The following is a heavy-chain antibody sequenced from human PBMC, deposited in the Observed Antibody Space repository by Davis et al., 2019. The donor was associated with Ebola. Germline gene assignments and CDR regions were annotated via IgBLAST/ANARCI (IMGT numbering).Heavy chain of an antibody. CDR3: AREIVVVPAAPLDYYYYMDV. D-gene: IGHD2-2*01. J-gene: IGHJ6*03. Sequence: GESLKISCAASGFTFSYYGMHWVRQAPGKGLEWVAVISYDGSNKYYADSVKGRFTISRDNSKNTLYLQMNSLRAEDTAVYYCAREIVVVPAAPLDYYYYMDVWGKGTTVTVSS. CDR2: ISYDGSNK. V-gene: IGHV3-30*03. CDR1: GFTFSYYG.